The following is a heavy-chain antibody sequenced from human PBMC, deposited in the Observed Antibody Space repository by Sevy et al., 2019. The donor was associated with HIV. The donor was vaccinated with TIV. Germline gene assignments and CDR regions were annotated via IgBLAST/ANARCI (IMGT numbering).Heavy chain of an antibody. Sequence: SETLSLTCTVSGGSISSSSYYWGWIRQPPGKGLEWIAIIYYSGSTYYNPSLKGRVTIFVDKSKNQFSLNLGPVTASDTALYYCARLGLSAGVTTGSYYFDYWGQGTLVTVSS. CDR3: ARLGLSAGVTTGSYYFDY. V-gene: IGHV4-39*01. CDR1: GGSISSSSYY. CDR2: IYYSGST. D-gene: IGHD1-1*01. J-gene: IGHJ4*02.